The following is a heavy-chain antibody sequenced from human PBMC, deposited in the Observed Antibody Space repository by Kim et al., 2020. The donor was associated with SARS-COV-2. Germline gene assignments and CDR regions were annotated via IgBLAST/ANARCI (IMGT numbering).Heavy chain of an antibody. D-gene: IGHD6-19*01. CDR3: ARDLRYSSGWYNY. Sequence: AQKFQGRVTMTRDTSISTAYMELSRLRSDYTAVYYCARDLRYSSGWYNYWGQGTLVTVSS. V-gene: IGHV1-2*02. J-gene: IGHJ4*02.